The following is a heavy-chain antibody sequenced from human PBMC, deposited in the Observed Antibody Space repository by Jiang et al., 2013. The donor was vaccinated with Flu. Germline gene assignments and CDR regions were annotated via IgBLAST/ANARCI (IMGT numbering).Heavy chain of an antibody. V-gene: IGHV3-15*01. CDR1: GFTFSNAW. D-gene: IGHD6-19*01. J-gene: IGHJ4*02. CDR2: IKSKTDGGTT. CDR3: TTDPLSSSGWYSLISSAPFDY. Sequence: VQLLESGGGLVKPGGSLRLSCAASGFTFSNAWMSWVRQAPGKGLEWVGRIKSKTDGGTTDYAAPVKGRFTISRDDSKNTLYLQMNSLKTEDTAVYYCTTDPLSSSGWYSLISSAPFDYWGQGTLVTVSS.